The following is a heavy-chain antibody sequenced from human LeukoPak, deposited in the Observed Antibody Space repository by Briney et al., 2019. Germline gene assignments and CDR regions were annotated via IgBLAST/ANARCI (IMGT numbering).Heavy chain of an antibody. CDR3: AKELDTMFFDY. V-gene: IGHV3-43*01. D-gene: IGHD3-10*02. Sequence: PGGSLRLSCATSGFNFHRYTIHWVRQAPGKGLEWVSLAGWAGGTTYYSDSVRGRFTISRVSGRNSVYLQMNSLTTDDTAFYFCAKELDTMFFDYWGQGALVTVSS. J-gene: IGHJ4*02. CDR1: GFNFHRYT. CDR2: AGWAGGTT.